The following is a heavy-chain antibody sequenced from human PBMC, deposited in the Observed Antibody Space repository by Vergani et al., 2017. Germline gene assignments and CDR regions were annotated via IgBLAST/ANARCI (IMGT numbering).Heavy chain of an antibody. V-gene: IGHV3-30*18. CDR3: AKDPLIAAAVPGDYGMDV. CDR1: GFTFSSYG. J-gene: IGHJ6*02. CDR2: ISYDGSNK. D-gene: IGHD6-13*01. Sequence: QVQLVESGGGVVQPGRSLRLSCAASGFTFSSYGMHWVRQAPGKGLEWVAVISYDGSNKYYADSVKGRFTISRDNSKNTLYLQMNSLRAEDTAVYYCAKDPLIAAAVPGDYGMDVWGQGTTVTVSS.